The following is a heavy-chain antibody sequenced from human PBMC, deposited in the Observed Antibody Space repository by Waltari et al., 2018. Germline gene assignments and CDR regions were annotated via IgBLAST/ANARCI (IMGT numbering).Heavy chain of an antibody. CDR1: GYTFRDHY. Sequence: QVHLVQPGADVKNPGASVKVSCKTSGYTFRDHYLHWVRQAPGQGLEWMGWIHPKTGGTNYAQRFQDRVIMTRDTSTNTCYMELNRLKSDDTALYFCARVGESGYSSRWYDAWGQGTLVTVSS. J-gene: IGHJ5*02. D-gene: IGHD6-13*01. V-gene: IGHV1-2*02. CDR3: ARVGESGYSSRWYDA. CDR2: IHPKTGGT.